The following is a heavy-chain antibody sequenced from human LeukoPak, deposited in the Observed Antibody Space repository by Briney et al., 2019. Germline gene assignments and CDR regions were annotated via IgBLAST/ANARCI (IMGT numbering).Heavy chain of an antibody. Sequence: GGSLRLSCAASGFTFSTYSMHWVRQTPGKGLVWVSSIRDNGTTTNYADSVKGRFTNSRDNAKNTLYLQMNSLRAEDTAVYYCVRLYKIEGADLWGRGTLVTVSS. D-gene: IGHD1-14*01. CDR1: GFTFSTYS. J-gene: IGHJ2*01. V-gene: IGHV3-74*01. CDR2: IRDNGTTT. CDR3: VRLYKIEGADL.